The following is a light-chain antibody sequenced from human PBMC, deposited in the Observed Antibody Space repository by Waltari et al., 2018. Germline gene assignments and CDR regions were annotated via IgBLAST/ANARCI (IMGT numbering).Light chain of an antibody. CDR1: EDIDHY. Sequence: DIQMTQSPFSLSASVGDRVTITCRATEDIDHYVNWYQQSPGKAPKVLISSATSLQSGVPSRFSGSGSGTDFTLTISSLQPEDVATYYCQQSYNTPFTFGQGTKLQIK. V-gene: IGKV1-39*01. CDR3: QQSYNTPFT. CDR2: SAT. J-gene: IGKJ2*01.